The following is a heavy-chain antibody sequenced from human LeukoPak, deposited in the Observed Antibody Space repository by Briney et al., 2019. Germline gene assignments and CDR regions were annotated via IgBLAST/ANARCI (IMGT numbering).Heavy chain of an antibody. V-gene: IGHV3-52*01. Sequence: PGGSLRLSCAASGFTFSSSWMHWVCQAPEKGLAWVADIKCDGSEKYYVDSVEGRFTISRDNSKNTLYLQVNSLRAEDTAVYYCARGHVYGDSYYFDYWGQGTLVTVSS. D-gene: IGHD4-17*01. CDR3: ARGHVYGDSYYFDY. J-gene: IGHJ4*02. CDR2: IKCDGSEK. CDR1: GFTFSSSW.